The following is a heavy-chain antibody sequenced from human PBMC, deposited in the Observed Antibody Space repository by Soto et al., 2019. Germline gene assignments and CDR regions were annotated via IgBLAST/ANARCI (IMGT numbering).Heavy chain of an antibody. CDR1: GGTFSSYA. J-gene: IGHJ4*02. Sequence: QVQLVQSGAEVKKPGSSVKVSCKASGGTFSSYAISWVRQAPGQGLEWMGGIIPNFGTANYAQKFQVRGTITAHESTSTAYMDLSSLRSEDTAVYYCARDLGRALAVGQYDAGYWGQGTLVTVSS. D-gene: IGHD1-26*01. CDR2: IIPNFGTA. CDR3: ARDLGRALAVGQYDAGY. V-gene: IGHV1-69*01.